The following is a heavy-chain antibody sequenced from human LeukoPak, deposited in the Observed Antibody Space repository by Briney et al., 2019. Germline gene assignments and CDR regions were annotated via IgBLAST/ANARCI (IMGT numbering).Heavy chain of an antibody. CDR3: AREFTMVRGVIHYYFDY. J-gene: IGHJ4*02. CDR2: IKQDGSEK. V-gene: IGHV3-7*01. D-gene: IGHD3-10*01. CDR1: GFTFSSYW. Sequence: GGSLRLSCAASGFTFSSYWMSWVRQAPGKGLEWVANIKQDGSEKYYVDSVKGRFTISRDNAKNSLYLQMNSLRAEDTAVYYCAREFTMVRGVIHYYFDYWGQGTLVTVSS.